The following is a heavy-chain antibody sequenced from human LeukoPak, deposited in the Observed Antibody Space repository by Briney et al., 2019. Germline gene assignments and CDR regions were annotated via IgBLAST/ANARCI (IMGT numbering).Heavy chain of an antibody. Sequence: SETLSLTCTLPGGSISRDYWSWIRQPPGKGLEWIGYIDYAGRTNYNPSLKSRVTISVDTSKNQFSLKLSSVTAADTAVYYCARERPGGGSLDYWGQGTLVTVSS. CDR3: ARERPGGGSLDY. D-gene: IGHD2-15*01. J-gene: IGHJ4*02. CDR2: IDYAGRT. CDR1: GGSISRDY. V-gene: IGHV4-59*01.